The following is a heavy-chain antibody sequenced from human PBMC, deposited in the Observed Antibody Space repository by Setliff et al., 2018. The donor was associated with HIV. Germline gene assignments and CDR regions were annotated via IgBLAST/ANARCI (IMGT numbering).Heavy chain of an antibody. CDR1: GFTFSSHG. Sequence: PGGSLRLSCAASGFTFSSHGMHWVRQAPGKGLEWMAVISYDGTSENYADSVKGRFTISRDNAKNSLYLQMNSLRAEDMALYYCAKDLQWLPRGHMDVWGKGTTVTVSS. D-gene: IGHD6-19*01. CDR2: ISYDGTSE. CDR3: AKDLQWLPRGHMDV. V-gene: IGHV3-30*01. J-gene: IGHJ6*03.